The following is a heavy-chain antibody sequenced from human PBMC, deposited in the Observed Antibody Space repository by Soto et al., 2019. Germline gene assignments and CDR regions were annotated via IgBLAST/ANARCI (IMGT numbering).Heavy chain of an antibody. V-gene: IGHV3-15*01. CDR1: GFTFSNAW. J-gene: IGHJ4*02. Sequence: GGSLRLSCAASGFTFSNAWISWVRQAPGKGLEWVGRIKSKTDGGTTDYAAPVKGRFTISRDDSKNTLYLQMNSLKTEDTAVYYCTTALVAWLDLDYWGQGTLVTVSS. CDR3: TTALVAWLDLDY. D-gene: IGHD6-19*01. CDR2: IKSKTDGGTT.